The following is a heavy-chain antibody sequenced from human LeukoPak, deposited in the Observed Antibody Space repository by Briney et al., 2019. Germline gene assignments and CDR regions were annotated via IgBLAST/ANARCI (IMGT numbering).Heavy chain of an antibody. Sequence: GGSLRLSCAASGLSISAHWMTWVRRTPGKGLEWVANIKEDGAETRYVDSVRGRFTISRDNAKNSVYLQMNYLRAEDTAVYHCARHGPDTGYRHLDLWGRGALVTVSS. V-gene: IGHV3-7*01. D-gene: IGHD3-9*01. CDR2: IKEDGAET. CDR1: GLSISAHW. J-gene: IGHJ5*02. CDR3: ARHGPDTGYRHLDL.